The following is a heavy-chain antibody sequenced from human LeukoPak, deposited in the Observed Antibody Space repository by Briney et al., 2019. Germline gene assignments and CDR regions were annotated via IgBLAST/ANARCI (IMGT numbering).Heavy chain of an antibody. CDR1: GGSISSGSYY. V-gene: IGHV4-61*02. Sequence: SQTLSLTCTVSGGSISSGSYYWSWIRQPAGKGLEWIGRIYTSGSTNYNPSLKSRVTISVDTSKNQFSLKLSSVTAADTAVYYCARDLRGCSSTSCYYYFDYWGQGTLVTVSS. CDR3: ARDLRGCSSTSCYYYFDY. J-gene: IGHJ4*02. CDR2: IYTSGST. D-gene: IGHD2-2*01.